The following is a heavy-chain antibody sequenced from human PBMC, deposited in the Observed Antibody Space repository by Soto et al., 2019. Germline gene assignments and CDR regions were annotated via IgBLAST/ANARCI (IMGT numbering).Heavy chain of an antibody. CDR1: GFTFSRYE. CDR3: ARVQGDYSYYAMGV. J-gene: IGHJ6*02. D-gene: IGHD1-26*01. CDR2: ISSRGSTI. Sequence: PGGSLRLSCAASGFTFSRYEMNWVRQAPGKGLEWLSYISSRGSTIYYADSVKGRFTISRDNAKNSLYLQMNSLTPGDTALYYCARVQGDYSYYAMGVWGQGTTVTVSS. V-gene: IGHV3-48*03.